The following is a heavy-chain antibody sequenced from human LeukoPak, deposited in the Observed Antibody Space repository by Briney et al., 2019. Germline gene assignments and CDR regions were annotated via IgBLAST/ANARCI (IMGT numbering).Heavy chain of an antibody. CDR3: VRASVHPGGVFDF. D-gene: IGHD2-8*01. CDR2: VTHSDFNKAKGDIT. V-gene: IGHV4-59*01. CDR1: GASISKDY. Sequence: IPSETLSLTCTVSGASISKDYWAWIRQPPGKGLEWIGYVTHSDFNKAKGDITNYNPSLESRVTTSPDTPRNQISLKLTSMTAADPAIFYCVRASVHPGGVFDFGGKGKVVTVSS. J-gene: IGHJ3*01.